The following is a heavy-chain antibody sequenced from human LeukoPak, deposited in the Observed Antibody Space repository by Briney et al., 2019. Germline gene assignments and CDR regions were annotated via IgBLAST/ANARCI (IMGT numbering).Heavy chain of an antibody. D-gene: IGHD5-18*01. V-gene: IGHV4-39*01. CDR2: INYSWHT. CDR3: APTYSYTRGGYDY. J-gene: IGHJ4*02. CDR1: GGSISGSSCH. Sequence: SETLSLTCTVSGGSISGSSCHWGWIRQPPGKGLEWIGSINYSWHTYYNPSLESRVTISVDSSKNQFSLKVTSVTAADTALYYCAPTYSYTRGGYDYWGPGTLVTVSS.